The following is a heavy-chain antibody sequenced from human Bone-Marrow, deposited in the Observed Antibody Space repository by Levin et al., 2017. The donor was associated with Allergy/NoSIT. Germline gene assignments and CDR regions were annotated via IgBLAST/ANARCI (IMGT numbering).Heavy chain of an antibody. CDR3: AGRISFWSGPMDV. CDR1: GGSISSDGYY. CDR2: IYYSGST. V-gene: IGHV4-31*03. J-gene: IGHJ6*03. Sequence: SETLSLTCSVSGGSISSDGYYWSWIRQHPGKGLEWIGYIYYSGSTHYNPSLKSRITISVDASKSQFSLKLSSVTAADTAVYFCAGRISFWSGPMDVWGEGITVIVSS. D-gene: IGHD3-3*01.